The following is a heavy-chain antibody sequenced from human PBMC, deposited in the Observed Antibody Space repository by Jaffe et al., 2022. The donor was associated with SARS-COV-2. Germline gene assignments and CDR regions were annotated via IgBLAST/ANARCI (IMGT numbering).Heavy chain of an antibody. Sequence: QVQLQESGPGLVKPSETLSLTCTVSGGSISSYYWSWIRQPPGKGLEWIGYIYYSGSTNYNPSLKSRVTISVDTSKNQFSLKLSSVTAADTAVYYCARDIDGDYRFDYWGQGTLVTVSS. J-gene: IGHJ4*02. CDR2: IYYSGST. CDR3: ARDIDGDYRFDY. D-gene: IGHD4-17*01. V-gene: IGHV4-59*01. CDR1: GGSISSYY.